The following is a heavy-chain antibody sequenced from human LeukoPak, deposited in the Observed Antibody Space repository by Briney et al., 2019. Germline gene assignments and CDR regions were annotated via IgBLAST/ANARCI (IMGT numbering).Heavy chain of an antibody. CDR1: GGSISSGGYY. V-gene: IGHV4-61*08. D-gene: IGHD6-13*01. J-gene: IGHJ5*02. CDR2: IYYSGST. CDR3: ARGDPYSSSWYFDP. Sequence: SETLSLTCTVSGGSISSGGYYWSWIRQPPGKGLEWIGYIYYSGSTNYNPSLKSRVTISVDTSKNQFSLKLSSVTAADTAVYYCARGDPYSSSWYFDPWGQGTLVTVSS.